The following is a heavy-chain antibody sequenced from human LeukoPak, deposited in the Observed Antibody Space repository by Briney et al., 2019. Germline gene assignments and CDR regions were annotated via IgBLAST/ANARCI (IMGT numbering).Heavy chain of an antibody. D-gene: IGHD5-18*01. V-gene: IGHV3-21*01. Sequence: GGSLRLSCAASGFTFSSYSMNWVRQAPGKGLEWVSSISSSSYIYYADSVKGRFTISRDNAKNSLYLQMNSLRAEDTAVYYCARDGIQLWTSSFGYWGQGTLVTVSS. J-gene: IGHJ4*02. CDR2: ISSSSYI. CDR1: GFTFSSYS. CDR3: ARDGIQLWTSSFGY.